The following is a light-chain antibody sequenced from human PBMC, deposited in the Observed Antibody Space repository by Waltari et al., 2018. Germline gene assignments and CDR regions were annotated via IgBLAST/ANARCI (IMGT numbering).Light chain of an antibody. Sequence: EIVLTQSPGTLSLSPGERATLSCRASQGVNSDYLAWYQQKPGQGPRLLIYGASSRATGIPDRFSGSGSGTDFTLIINRLEPEDFAVYYCQQYTYSPAFGLGTKVEIK. CDR1: QGVNSDY. CDR2: GAS. J-gene: IGKJ1*01. CDR3: QQYTYSPA. V-gene: IGKV3-20*01.